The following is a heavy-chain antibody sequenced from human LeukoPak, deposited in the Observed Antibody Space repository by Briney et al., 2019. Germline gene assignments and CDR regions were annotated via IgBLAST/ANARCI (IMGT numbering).Heavy chain of an antibody. Sequence: PGGSLRLSCATSGFTLSSYSMNWVRQAPGKGLEWISYISSGSTTIYYADSVKGRFTISRDNAKNSLYLQMNSRRDEDTAVYYCARDVEQWLVRVYYFDYWGQGTLVTVSS. J-gene: IGHJ4*02. CDR2: ISSGSTTI. CDR3: ARDVEQWLVRVYYFDY. D-gene: IGHD6-19*01. CDR1: GFTLSSYS. V-gene: IGHV3-48*02.